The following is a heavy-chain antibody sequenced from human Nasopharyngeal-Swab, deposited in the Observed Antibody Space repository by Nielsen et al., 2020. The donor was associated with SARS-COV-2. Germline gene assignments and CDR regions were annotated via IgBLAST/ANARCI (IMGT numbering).Heavy chain of an antibody. D-gene: IGHD1-7*01. J-gene: IGHJ3*02. CDR3: ARRSMTGTTDAFDI. CDR2: ISSSSSYI. Sequence: GGSLRLSCAASGFTFSSYSMNWVRQAPGKGLEWVSSISSSSSYIYYADSVKGRFTISRDNAKNSLYLQMNSLRAEDTAVYYCARRSMTGTTDAFDIWGQGTMVTVSS. V-gene: IGHV3-21*01. CDR1: GFTFSSYS.